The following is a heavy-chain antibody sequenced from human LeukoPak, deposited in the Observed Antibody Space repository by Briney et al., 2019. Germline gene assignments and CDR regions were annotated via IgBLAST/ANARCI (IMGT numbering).Heavy chain of an antibody. Sequence: PGGSLRLSCAASGFTVSSNYMSWVRQAPGKGLEWVSVIYSGGSTYYADSVKGRFTISRDNSKNTLYLQMNSLRAEDTAVYYCARADERGWFDPWGQGTLVTVSS. V-gene: IGHV3-53*01. J-gene: IGHJ5*02. CDR1: GFTVSSNY. CDR2: IYSGGST. CDR3: ARADERGWFDP.